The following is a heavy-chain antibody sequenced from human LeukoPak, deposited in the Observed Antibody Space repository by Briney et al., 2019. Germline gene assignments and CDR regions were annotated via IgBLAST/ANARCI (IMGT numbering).Heavy chain of an antibody. CDR2: IIPILGIA. D-gene: IGHD2-21*01. Sequence: SVKVSCKASGGTFSSYTISRVRQAPGQGLEWMGRIIPILGIANYAQKFQGRVTITADKSTSTAYMELSSLRSEDTAVYYCARTPWMIGGGDRLYFDYWGQGTLVTVSS. CDR1: GGTFSSYT. CDR3: ARTPWMIGGGDRLYFDY. V-gene: IGHV1-69*02. J-gene: IGHJ4*02.